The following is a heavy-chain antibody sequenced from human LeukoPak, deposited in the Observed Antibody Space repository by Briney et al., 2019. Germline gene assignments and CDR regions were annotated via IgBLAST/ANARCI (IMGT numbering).Heavy chain of an antibody. J-gene: IGHJ4*02. D-gene: IGHD6-19*01. V-gene: IGHV4-34*01. Sequence: PSQTLSLTCAVDAGSFTGYCWSWVRQPAGNVLEWNGAINHSGSNNYNPSLKSRVTISVATSKNQFSLKLSSVPAADTAVYYCARGAAPGLRLPHSSGWYSYFDYWGQGTLVTVSS. CDR1: AGSFTGYC. CDR3: ARGAAPGLRLPHSSGWYSYFDY. CDR2: INHSGSN.